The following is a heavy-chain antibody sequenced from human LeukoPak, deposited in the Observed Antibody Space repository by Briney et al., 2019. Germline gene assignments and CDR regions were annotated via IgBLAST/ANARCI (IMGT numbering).Heavy chain of an antibody. Sequence: GASVKVSCKASGCTFTGYYMHWVRQAPGQGLEWMGWINPNSGGTNYAQKFQGRVTMTRDTSISTAYMELSRLRSDDTAVYYCARDMGSGWTMNNFDYWGQGTLVTVSS. CDR3: ARDMGSGWTMNNFDY. J-gene: IGHJ4*02. CDR1: GCTFTGYY. D-gene: IGHD6-19*01. CDR2: INPNSGGT. V-gene: IGHV1-2*02.